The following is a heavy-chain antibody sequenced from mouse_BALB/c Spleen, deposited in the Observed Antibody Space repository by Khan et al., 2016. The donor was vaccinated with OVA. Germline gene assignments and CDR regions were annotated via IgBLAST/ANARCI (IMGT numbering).Heavy chain of an antibody. CDR3: AGKASSWNFSFPY. CDR1: AYTFTNYV. V-gene: IGHV1S136*01. D-gene: IGHD1-1*01. Sequence: VPLLPSGPELVEPGASVKMSCKASAYTFTNYVMPWVKQKPGQGLEWIGYINPYNAGIRSNEKFKDKATLTSAISYTTASMEISSLTSADSAVSCCAGKASSWNFSFPYWGQGTLVTVSA. CDR2: INPYNAGI. J-gene: IGHJ3*01.